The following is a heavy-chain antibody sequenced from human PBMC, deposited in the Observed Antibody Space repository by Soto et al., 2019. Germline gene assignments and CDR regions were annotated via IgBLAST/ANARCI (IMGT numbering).Heavy chain of an antibody. CDR3: VKGIYYYDSSGYS. CDR1: GFTFSSYW. Sequence: GGSLRLSCAASGFTFSSYWMSWVRQAPGKGLEWVANIKQDGSEKYYVDSVKGRFTISRDNAKNSLYLQMNSLRAEDTAVYYCVKGIYYYDSSGYSWGQGTLVTVSS. J-gene: IGHJ4*02. CDR2: IKQDGSEK. D-gene: IGHD3-22*01. V-gene: IGHV3-7*01.